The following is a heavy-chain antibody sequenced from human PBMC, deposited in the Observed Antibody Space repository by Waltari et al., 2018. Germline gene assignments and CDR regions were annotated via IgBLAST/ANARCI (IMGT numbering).Heavy chain of an antibody. CDR1: GGTFSSYA. Sequence: QVQLVQSGAEVKKPGSSVKVSCKASGGTFSSYAISWVRQAPGQGLEWMGGIIPIFGTANYAQKFQGRVTITADESTSTAYMELSSLRSEDMAVYYCARSNHYDYVWGSYRTNWFDPWGQGTLVTVSS. J-gene: IGHJ5*02. CDR2: IIPIFGTA. V-gene: IGHV1-69*01. D-gene: IGHD3-16*02. CDR3: ARSNHYDYVWGSYRTNWFDP.